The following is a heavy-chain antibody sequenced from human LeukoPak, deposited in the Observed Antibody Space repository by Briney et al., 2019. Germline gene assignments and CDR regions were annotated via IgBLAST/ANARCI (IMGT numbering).Heavy chain of an antibody. CDR2: ISSSSSYI. CDR3: ARDRGMYNWNAQPYYFDY. J-gene: IGHJ4*02. V-gene: IGHV3-21*01. CDR1: GFTFSSYS. D-gene: IGHD1-1*01. Sequence: GGSLRLSCAASGFTFSSYSMTWVRQAPGKGLEWVSSISSSSSYIYYADSVKGRFTISRDNAKNSLYLQMNSLRAEDTAVYYCARDRGMYNWNAQPYYFDYWGQGTLVTVSS.